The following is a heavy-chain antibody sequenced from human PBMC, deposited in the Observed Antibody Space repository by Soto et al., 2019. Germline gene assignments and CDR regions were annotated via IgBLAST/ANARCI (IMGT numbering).Heavy chain of an antibody. CDR1: GYTFTSYG. CDR3: ARHPVGKRRDGYEIGYFDY. D-gene: IGHD5-12*01. Sequence: QVQLVQSGAEVKKPGASVKVSCKASGYTFTSYGISWVRQAPGQGLEWMGWISAYNGNTNYAQKLQGRVTMTTDTSTSTAYMERRGLRPDDTAVYYCARHPVGKRRDGYEIGYFDYWGQGTLVTVSS. V-gene: IGHV1-18*01. CDR2: ISAYNGNT. J-gene: IGHJ4*02.